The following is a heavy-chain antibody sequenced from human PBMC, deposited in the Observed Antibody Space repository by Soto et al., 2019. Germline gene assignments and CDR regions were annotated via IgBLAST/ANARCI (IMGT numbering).Heavy chain of an antibody. D-gene: IGHD3-16*01. Sequence: SETLSLTCAAYCGSFSGYYWSWIRQPPGKGLEWIGEINHSGSTNYNPSLKSRVTTSVDTSKNQFSLKLSSVTAADTAVYYCARGPAGGAPLDYWGQGTLVTVSS. CDR1: CGSFSGYY. V-gene: IGHV4-34*01. CDR3: ARGPAGGAPLDY. CDR2: INHSGST. J-gene: IGHJ4*02.